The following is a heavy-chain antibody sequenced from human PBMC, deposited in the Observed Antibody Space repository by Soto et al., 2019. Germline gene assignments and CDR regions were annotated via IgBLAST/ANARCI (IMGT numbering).Heavy chain of an antibody. V-gene: IGHV3-30*02. D-gene: IGHD1-26*01. Sequence: PRGSLRLSCAASGFVCSDYGMHWFRQAPGKGLEWVALITNDGNNEFYRESVKGRFSISRGRSTNTVDLLMNSLRPEDTGVYYCAKEGPGGGRHFYYGMDVWGQGTTVTVSS. CDR3: AKEGPGGGRHFYYGMDV. J-gene: IGHJ6*02. CDR1: GFVCSDYG. CDR2: ITNDGNNE.